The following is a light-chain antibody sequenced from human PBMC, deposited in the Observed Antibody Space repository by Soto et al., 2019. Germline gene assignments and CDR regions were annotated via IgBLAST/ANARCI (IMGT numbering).Light chain of an antibody. CDR1: QGISSY. CDR3: QQLNSYLWT. J-gene: IGKJ1*01. Sequence: DIQLTQSPSFLSASVGDRVTITCRASQGISSYLAWYQQKPGKAPKLLIYAASTLQSGVPSRFSGSGSGTEFTLKISSLQPEDFATYYCQQLNSYLWTFGQGTKV. V-gene: IGKV1-9*01. CDR2: AAS.